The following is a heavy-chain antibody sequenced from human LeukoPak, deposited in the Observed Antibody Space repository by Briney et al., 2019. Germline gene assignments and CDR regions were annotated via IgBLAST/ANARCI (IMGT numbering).Heavy chain of an antibody. CDR3: ARGTGTSWFDV. Sequence: SETLSLTCTVSGYSISSGYYWGWIRQPPGKGLEWIGSIYHSGSTYYNPSLKSRVTISVDTSKNQFSLKLSSVTAADTAVYYCARGTGTSWFDVWGQGTLVTVPS. J-gene: IGHJ5*02. CDR2: IYHSGST. V-gene: IGHV4-38-2*02. CDR1: GYSISSGYY. D-gene: IGHD1-7*01.